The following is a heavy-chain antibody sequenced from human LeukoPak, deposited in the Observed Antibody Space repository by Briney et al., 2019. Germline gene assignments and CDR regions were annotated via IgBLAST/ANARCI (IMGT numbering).Heavy chain of an antibody. Sequence: PGGSLRLSCAASGFTFSSYAMNWARQAPGKGLEWVSTITGSGGDTYCADSVKGRFTISRDNSKNTLYLQMNSLRAEDTAIYYCAKDPYVGGGYHFDSWGQGSLVTVSS. CDR3: AKDPYVGGGYHFDS. CDR2: ITGSGGDT. D-gene: IGHD3-22*01. V-gene: IGHV3-23*01. J-gene: IGHJ4*02. CDR1: GFTFSSYA.